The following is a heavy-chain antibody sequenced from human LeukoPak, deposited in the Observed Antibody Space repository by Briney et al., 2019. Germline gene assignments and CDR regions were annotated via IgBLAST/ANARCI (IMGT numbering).Heavy chain of an antibody. V-gene: IGHV3-11*01. CDR3: ARIIVATIKYYYGMDV. CDR2: ISSSGSTI. D-gene: IGHD5-12*01. CDR1: GFTFSDYY. Sequence: GGSLRLSCAASGFTFSDYYMSWIRQAPGKGLEWVSYISSSGSTIYYADSVKGRFTISRDNAKNSLYLQMNSLRAEDTAVYYCARIIVATIKYYYGMDVWGQGTTATVSS. J-gene: IGHJ6*02.